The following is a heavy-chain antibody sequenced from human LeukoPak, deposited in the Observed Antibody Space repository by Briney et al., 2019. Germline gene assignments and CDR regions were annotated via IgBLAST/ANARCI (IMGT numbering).Heavy chain of an antibody. CDR3: AKGVSNTAIGTALA. D-gene: IGHD5-18*01. CDR2: ISSGGSPI. Sequence: PGGSLRLSCAASGLTFSTYTMNWVRQAPGKGLEWVAYISSGGSPIYNADSVKGRFTISRDNAKNSLYLQMNSLRAEDTAVYYCAKGVSNTAIGTALAWGQGTLVTVSS. CDR1: GLTFSTYT. V-gene: IGHV3-48*04. J-gene: IGHJ5*02.